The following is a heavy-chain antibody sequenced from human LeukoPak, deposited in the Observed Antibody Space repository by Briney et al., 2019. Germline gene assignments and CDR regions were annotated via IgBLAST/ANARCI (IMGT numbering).Heavy chain of an antibody. D-gene: IGHD3-22*01. CDR2: INQDGSEK. CDR1: GFTFSNYW. V-gene: IGHV3-7*01. Sequence: GGSLRLSCAASGFTFSNYWMTWVRQAPGKGLEWVANINQDGSEKYYVDSVKGRFTISRDNAKNSLYLQMNSLRAEDTAVYYCARGPFVVISYWGQGTLVTVSS. J-gene: IGHJ4*02. CDR3: ARGPFVVISY.